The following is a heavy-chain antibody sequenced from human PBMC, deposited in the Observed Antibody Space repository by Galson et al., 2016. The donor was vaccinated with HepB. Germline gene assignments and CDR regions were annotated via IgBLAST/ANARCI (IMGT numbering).Heavy chain of an antibody. V-gene: IGHV3-33*08. CDR3: AVSSGWRPEFDY. D-gene: IGHD6-19*01. Sequence: SLRLSCAASGFTFSDFYMTWTRQAPGKGLEWVAVIWYDESNKYYADSVKGRFAISRDNSKNTLYLQMNSLRAEDTAVYYCAVSSGWRPEFDYWGQGTLVTVSS. J-gene: IGHJ4*02. CDR1: GFTFSDFY. CDR2: IWYDESNK.